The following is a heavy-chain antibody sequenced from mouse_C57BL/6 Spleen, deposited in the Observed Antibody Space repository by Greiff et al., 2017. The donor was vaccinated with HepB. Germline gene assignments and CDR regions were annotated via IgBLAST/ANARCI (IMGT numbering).Heavy chain of an antibody. D-gene: IGHD1-2*01. CDR2: FHPYNDDT. CDR3: ARWDTLRPGFAY. CDR1: GYTFTTYP. V-gene: IGHV1-47*01. J-gene: IGHJ3*01. Sequence: QVHVKQSGAELVKPGASVKMSCKASGYTFTTYPIEWMKQNHGKSLEWIGNFHPYNDDTKYNEKFKGKATLTVEKSSSTVYLELSRLTSDDSAVYYCARWDTLRPGFAYWGQGTLVTVSA.